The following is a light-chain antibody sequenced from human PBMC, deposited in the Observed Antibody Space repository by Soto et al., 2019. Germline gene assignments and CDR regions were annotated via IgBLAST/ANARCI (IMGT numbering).Light chain of an antibody. CDR1: SSNIGAGYD. V-gene: IGLV1-40*01. CDR2: GNN. CDR3: QSYDSSLSAWV. J-gene: IGLJ3*02. Sequence: QSVLTQPPSVSGAPGQRVTISCTGSSSNIGAGYDVHSYQQLPGTAPKLLIYGNNNRPSGVPDRFSGSKSGTSASLAITGLQAEDEADYYCQSYDSSLSAWVFGGGTTLTVL.